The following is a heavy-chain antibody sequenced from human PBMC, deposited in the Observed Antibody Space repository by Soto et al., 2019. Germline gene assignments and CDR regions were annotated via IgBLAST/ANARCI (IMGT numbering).Heavy chain of an antibody. CDR3: AKAKYYYGSGSYYSGGFYYYGMDV. Sequence: PGGSLRLSCAASGFPFSSYAMSWVRQAPGKGLEWVSAISGSGGSTYYADSVKGRFTISRDNSKNTLYLQMNSLRAEDTAVYYCAKAKYYYGSGSYYSGGFYYYGMDVWGQGTTVTVSS. D-gene: IGHD3-10*01. J-gene: IGHJ6*02. CDR1: GFPFSSYA. V-gene: IGHV3-23*01. CDR2: ISGSGGST.